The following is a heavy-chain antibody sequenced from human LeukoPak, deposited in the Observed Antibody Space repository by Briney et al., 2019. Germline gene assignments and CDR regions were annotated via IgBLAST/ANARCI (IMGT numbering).Heavy chain of an antibody. CDR3: TRDLTVGGFGELGY. CDR1: GFTVSSNY. V-gene: IGHV3-53*01. Sequence: PGGSLRLSCAASGFTVSSNYMNWVRQAPGKGLEWVSVIYSGGSTYYADSVKGRFTISRDNSKNTLYLQMNSLRAEDTAVYYCTRDLTVGGFGELGYWGQGTLVTVSS. CDR2: IYSGGST. D-gene: IGHD3-10*01. J-gene: IGHJ4*02.